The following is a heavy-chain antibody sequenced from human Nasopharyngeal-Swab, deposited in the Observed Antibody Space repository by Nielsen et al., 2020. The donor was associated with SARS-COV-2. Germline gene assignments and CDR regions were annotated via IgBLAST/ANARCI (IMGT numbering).Heavy chain of an antibody. CDR2: ISWNSGSI. V-gene: IGHV3-9*01. J-gene: IGHJ6*02. D-gene: IGHD1-26*01. Sequence: GGSLRLSCAASGFTFDDYAMHWVRQAPGKGLEWVSGISWNSGSIGYADSVKGRFTISRDNAKNSLYLQMNSLRAEDTAVYYCARDKLGGGLGYYYGMDVWGQGTTVTVSS. CDR3: ARDKLGGGLGYYYGMDV. CDR1: GFTFDDYA.